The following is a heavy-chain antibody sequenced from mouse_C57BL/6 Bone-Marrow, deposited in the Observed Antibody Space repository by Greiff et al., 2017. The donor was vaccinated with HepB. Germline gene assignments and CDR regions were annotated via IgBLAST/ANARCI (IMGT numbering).Heavy chain of an antibody. Sequence: VQGVESGPGLVAPSQSLSITCTVSGFSLTSYGVHWVRQPPGKGLEWLVVIWSDGSTTYNSALKSRLSISKDNSKSQVFLKMNSLQTDDTAMYYCARHRDYYFYAMDYWGQGTSVTVSS. CDR2: IWSDGST. CDR3: ARHRDYYFYAMDY. J-gene: IGHJ4*01. V-gene: IGHV2-6-1*01. CDR1: GFSLTSYG. D-gene: IGHD2-1*01.